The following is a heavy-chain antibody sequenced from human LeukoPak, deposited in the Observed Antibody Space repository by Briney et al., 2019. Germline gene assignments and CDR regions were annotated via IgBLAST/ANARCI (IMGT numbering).Heavy chain of an antibody. CDR2: ISYDGSNK. Sequence: GGSLRLSCAASGFTFSSYGMHWVRQAPGKGLEWVAVISYDGSNKYYADSAKGRFTISRDNSKNTLYLQMNSLRAEDTAVYYCAKPGSSGWLYYFDYWGQGTLVTVSS. V-gene: IGHV3-30*18. J-gene: IGHJ4*02. D-gene: IGHD6-19*01. CDR3: AKPGSSGWLYYFDY. CDR1: GFTFSSYG.